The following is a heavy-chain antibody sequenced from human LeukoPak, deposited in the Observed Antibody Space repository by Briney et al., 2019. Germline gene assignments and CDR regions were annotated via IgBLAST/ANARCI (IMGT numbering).Heavy chain of an antibody. J-gene: IGHJ4*02. V-gene: IGHV4-4*02. D-gene: IGHD3-16*01. CDR3: ARRGGFFDF. Sequence: SGTLSLTCAVSGDSMISTNWWSWVRQPPGKGLELIGEIYHTGSTNYNPSLQSRVTISIDKSKNQFSLRLSSATAADTAFYYCARRGGFFDFWGQGTLVTVSS. CDR1: GDSMISTNW. CDR2: IYHTGST.